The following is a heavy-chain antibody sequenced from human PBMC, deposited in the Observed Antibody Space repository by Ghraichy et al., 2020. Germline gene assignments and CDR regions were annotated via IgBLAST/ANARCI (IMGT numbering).Heavy chain of an antibody. V-gene: IGHV3-30-3*01. CDR1: GFTFSSYA. CDR3: ARDKPNYYDSSGYYYFRLGWGAFDY. D-gene: IGHD3-22*01. CDR2: ISYDGSNK. J-gene: IGHJ4*02. Sequence: GESLNISCAASGFTFSSYAMHWVRQAPGKGLEWVAVISYDGSNKYYADSVKGRFTISRDNSKNTLYLQMNSLRAEDTAVYYYARDKPNYYDSSGYYYFRLGWGAFDYWGQGTLVTVSS.